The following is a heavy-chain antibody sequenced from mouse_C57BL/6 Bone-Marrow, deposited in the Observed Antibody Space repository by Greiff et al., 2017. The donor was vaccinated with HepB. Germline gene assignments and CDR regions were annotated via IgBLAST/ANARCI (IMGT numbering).Heavy chain of an antibody. CDR1: GYSITSGYY. D-gene: IGHD1-1*01. Sequence: EVHLVESGPGLVKPSQSLSLTCSVTGYSITSGYYWNWIRQFPGNKLEWMGYISYDGSNNYNPSLKNRISITRDTSKNQFFLKLNSVTTEDTATYYCARDGVYYGSSYSYYFDYWGQGTTLTVSS. CDR3: ARDGVYYGSSYSYYFDY. CDR2: ISYDGSN. V-gene: IGHV3-6*01. J-gene: IGHJ2*01.